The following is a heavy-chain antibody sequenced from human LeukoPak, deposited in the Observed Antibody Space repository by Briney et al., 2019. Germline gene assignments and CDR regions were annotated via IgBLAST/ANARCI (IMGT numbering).Heavy chain of an antibody. Sequence: PSETLSLTCAVYGGSFNGYYWSWIRQPPGKGLEWIGEINHSGSTNYNPSLKSRVTISVDTSKNQFSLKLSSVTAADTAVYYCASAPSTIAAAGSSWFDPWGQGTLVTVSS. J-gene: IGHJ5*02. D-gene: IGHD6-13*01. CDR2: INHSGST. CDR3: ASAPSTIAAAGSSWFDP. V-gene: IGHV4-34*01. CDR1: GGSFNGYY.